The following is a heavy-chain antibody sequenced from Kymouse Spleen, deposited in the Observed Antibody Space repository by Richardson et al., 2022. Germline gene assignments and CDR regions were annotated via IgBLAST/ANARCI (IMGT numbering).Heavy chain of an antibody. CDR1: GGSFSGYY. J-gene: IGHJ4*02. CDR3: ARGSTSCYYFDY. V-gene: IGHV4-34*01. CDR2: INHSGST. D-gene: IGHD2-2*02. Sequence: QVQLQQWGAGLLKPSETLSLTCAVYGGSFSGYYWSWIRQPPGKGLEWIGEINHSGSTNYNPSLKSRVTISVDTSKNQFSLKLSSVTAADTAVYYCARGSTSCYYFDYWGQGTLVTVSS.